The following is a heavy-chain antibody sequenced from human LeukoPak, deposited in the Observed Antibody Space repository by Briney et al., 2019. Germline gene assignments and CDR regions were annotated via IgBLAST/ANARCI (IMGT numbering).Heavy chain of an antibody. V-gene: IGHV1-69*01. CDR3: ARGPVVPAAPFDY. J-gene: IGHJ4*02. CDR2: IIPIFGTA. CDR1: GGTFSSYA. D-gene: IGHD2-2*01. Sequence: SVTVSCKASGGTFSSYAISWVRQAPGQGLEWMGGIIPIFGTANYAQKIQGRVTITADESTSTAYMELSSLRSEDTAVYYCARGPVVPAAPFDYWGQGTLVTVSS.